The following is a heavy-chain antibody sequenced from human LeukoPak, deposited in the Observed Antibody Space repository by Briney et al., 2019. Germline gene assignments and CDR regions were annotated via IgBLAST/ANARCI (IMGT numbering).Heavy chain of an antibody. CDR3: ARGLAVAGTGY. V-gene: IGHV1-8*02. CDR2: MNPNSGNT. J-gene: IGHJ4*02. D-gene: IGHD6-19*01. CDR1: GYTFTGYY. Sequence: ASVKVSCKASGYTFTGYYMHWVRQATGQGLEWMGWMNPNSGNTGYEQKFQGRVTMTRNTSTSTAYMELSSLRSEDTAVYYCARGLAVAGTGYWGQGTLVTVSS.